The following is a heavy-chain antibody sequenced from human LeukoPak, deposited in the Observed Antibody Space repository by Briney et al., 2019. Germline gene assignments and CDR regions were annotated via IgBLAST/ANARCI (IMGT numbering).Heavy chain of an antibody. CDR2: ISDSGRTT. CDR3: ARVDYGDYGFDY. CDR1: GFAFSSQA. D-gene: IGHD4-17*01. V-gene: IGHV3-23*01. J-gene: IGHJ4*02. Sequence: GGSLRLSCAASGFAFSSQAMGWARQAPGKGLEWVSVISDSGRTTYYADSVKGRFTISRDNSKNTLYLQMNSLRAEDTAVYYCARVDYGDYGFDYWGQGTLVTVSS.